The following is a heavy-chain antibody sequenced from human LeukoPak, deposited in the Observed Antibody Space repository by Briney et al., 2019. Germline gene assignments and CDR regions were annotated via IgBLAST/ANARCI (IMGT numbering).Heavy chain of an antibody. J-gene: IGHJ4*02. V-gene: IGHV3-74*01. CDR1: GFTFSTYW. CDR3: ARAPPYSAGGIDY. CDR2: VNSDGSST. Sequence: PGGSLRLSCAASGFTFSTYWMHWVRQAPGEGLVWVSRVNSDGSSTTYADSVKGRFTISRDNAKNTLYLQMNSLRAEDTAVYYCARAPPYSAGGIDYWGQGTLVTVSS. D-gene: IGHD1-1*01.